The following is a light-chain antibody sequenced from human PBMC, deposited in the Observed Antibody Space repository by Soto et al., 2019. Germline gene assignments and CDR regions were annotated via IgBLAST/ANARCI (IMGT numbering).Light chain of an antibody. CDR3: QQYNNWPPIT. CDR2: GAS. Sequence: EIVMTQSPATLSVSPGERATLSCRASQSVSSNLAWYQQKPGQAPRLLIYGASTRATGIPARFSGSGSGTEFPLTNSSLQSEDFAGYYCQQYNNWPPITFGQGTRLEIK. CDR1: QSVSSN. V-gene: IGKV3-15*01. J-gene: IGKJ5*01.